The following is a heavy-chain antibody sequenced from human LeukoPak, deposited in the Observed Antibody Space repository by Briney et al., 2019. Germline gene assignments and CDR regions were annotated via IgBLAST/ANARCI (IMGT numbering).Heavy chain of an antibody. D-gene: IGHD1-1*01. CDR1: GGTSTSYA. CDR3: ARVSGTTGTTGIEDY. Sequence: ASVKVSCKASGGTSTSYAISWVRQAPGQGLEWMGGIIPIFGTANYAQKFQGRVTITADKYKSTAYMELSSLRSEDTAVYYCARVSGTTGTTGIEDYWGQGTLVTVSS. CDR2: IIPIFGTA. V-gene: IGHV1-69*06. J-gene: IGHJ4*02.